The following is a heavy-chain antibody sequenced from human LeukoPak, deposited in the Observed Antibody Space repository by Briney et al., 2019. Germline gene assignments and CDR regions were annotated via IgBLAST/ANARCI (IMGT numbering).Heavy chain of an antibody. CDR2: IYHSGST. J-gene: IGHJ4*02. D-gene: IGHD3-10*01. CDR1: GGSISSGGYY. Sequence: SSQTLSLTCTVSGGSISSGGYYWSWIRQPPGKGLEWIGYIYHSGSTYYNPSLKSRVTISVDRSKNQFSLKLSSVTAADTAVYYCARGEDYGSGFDYWGQGTLVTVSS. V-gene: IGHV4-30-2*01. CDR3: ARGEDYGSGFDY.